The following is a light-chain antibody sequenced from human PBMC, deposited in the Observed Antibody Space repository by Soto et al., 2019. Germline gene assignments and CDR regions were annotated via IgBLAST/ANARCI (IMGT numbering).Light chain of an antibody. CDR1: QSVKNN. J-gene: IGKJ1*01. Sequence: EIVMTQSPATLSVSPGERATLSCRASQSVKNNLAWYQQKPDQAPRLLIYDASIRATGIPARFSGSGSGTEFTLTISSLQSEDFAVYYCQQYNDWPPWTFAQGTQVEIK. CDR3: QQYNDWPPWT. V-gene: IGKV3-15*01. CDR2: DAS.